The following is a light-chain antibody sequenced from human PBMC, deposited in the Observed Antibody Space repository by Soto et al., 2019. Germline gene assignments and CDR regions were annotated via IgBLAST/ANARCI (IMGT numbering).Light chain of an antibody. J-gene: IGLJ2*01. CDR3: SSYAGSNIVL. CDR2: DVS. V-gene: IGLV2-8*01. CDR1: SSDVGGYNY. Sequence: QSVLTKPPSASGSPGQSVTISCTGTSSDVGGYNYVSWYQQHPGKAPKLMIYDVSKRPSGVPDRFSGSKSGNTASLTVSGLQAEDEAGYFCSSYAGSNIVLFGGGTKLTVL.